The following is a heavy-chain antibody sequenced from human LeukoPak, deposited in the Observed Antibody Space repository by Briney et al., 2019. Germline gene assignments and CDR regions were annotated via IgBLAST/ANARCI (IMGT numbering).Heavy chain of an antibody. V-gene: IGHV3-23*01. CDR3: AILYSTNY. D-gene: IGHD6-13*01. CDR1: GFTFSSYA. Sequence: GESLKISCAASGFTFSSYAMTWVRQAPGKGLEWVSGISNSGGFTYYADSVKGRLTISRDNSKNTLYLQMNSLRAEDTALYYCAILYSTNYWGQGTLVTVSS. J-gene: IGHJ4*02. CDR2: ISNSGGFT.